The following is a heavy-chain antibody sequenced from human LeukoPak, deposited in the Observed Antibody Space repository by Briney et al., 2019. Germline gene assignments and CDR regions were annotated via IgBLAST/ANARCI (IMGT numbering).Heavy chain of an antibody. J-gene: IGHJ4*02. CDR2: ISAINGNT. CDR1: GYTFTSYG. D-gene: IGHD6-19*01. CDR3: ARGPLAVAGSPLFY. V-gene: IGHV1-18*01. Sequence: ASVKVSCKASGYTFTSYGITWVRQAPGQGLEWMGWISAINGNTNYAQKIQGRVTMTTDTSTSTAYMELRSLRSDDAAVYYCARGPLAVAGSPLFYWGQGTLVTVSS.